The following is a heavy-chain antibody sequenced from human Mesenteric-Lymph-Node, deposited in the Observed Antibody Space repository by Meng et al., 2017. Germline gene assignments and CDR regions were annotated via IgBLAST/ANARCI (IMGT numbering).Heavy chain of an antibody. CDR3: ARIAVAGTFDY. CDR2: IYYSGST. J-gene: IGHJ4*02. D-gene: IGHD6-19*01. Sequence: QLQLQESGPGRVKPAETRSRTCTVSDGSISSSSYYWGWIRQPPGKGLEWIGSIYYSGSTYYNPSLKSRVTISVDTSKNQFSLKLSSVTAADTAVYYCARIAVAGTFDYWGQGTLVTVSS. V-gene: IGHV4-39*01. CDR1: DGSISSSSYY.